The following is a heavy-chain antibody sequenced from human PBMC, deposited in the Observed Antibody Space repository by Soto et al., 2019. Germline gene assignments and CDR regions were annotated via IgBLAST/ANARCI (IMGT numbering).Heavy chain of an antibody. V-gene: IGHV5-51*01. CDR3: SRQYYNFWSPSYSGSSYFEC. D-gene: IGHD3-3*01. J-gene: IGHJ2*01. CDR2: IPPRDSDT. CDR1: GYSFSDYW. Sequence: RGESLKISCQVSGYSFSDYWICWVRQMPGSVLEWMGIIPPRDSDTKYSPSFQGTVTFSVDTSISTAFLYWTILKASDTPIYYCSRQYYNFWSPSYSGSSYFECWGRATLVPVSS.